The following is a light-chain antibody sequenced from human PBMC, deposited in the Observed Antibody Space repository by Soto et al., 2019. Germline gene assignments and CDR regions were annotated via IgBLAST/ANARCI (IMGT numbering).Light chain of an antibody. J-gene: IGLJ2*01. CDR2: KDS. V-gene: IGLV3-25*03. CDR1: ALPKQY. Sequence: SYELTQPPSVSVSPGQTARLTCSGDALPKQYAYWYQQKPGQAPVLVIYKDSERPSGIPERFSGSSSGTTVTLTISGVQAEDEADYYCQSADSSGTNVVFGGETKLTVL. CDR3: QSADSSGTNVV.